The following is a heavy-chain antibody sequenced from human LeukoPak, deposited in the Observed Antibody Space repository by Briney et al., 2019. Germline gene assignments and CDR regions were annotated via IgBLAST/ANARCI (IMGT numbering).Heavy chain of an antibody. CDR2: IYYSGST. CDR3: AVQWLVPGGWFDP. CDR1: GGSISSSSYY. J-gene: IGHJ5*02. D-gene: IGHD6-19*01. Sequence: PSETLSLTCTVSGGSISSSSYYWGWIRQPPGKGLEWIGYIYYSGSTNYNPSLKSRVTISVDTSKNQFSLKLSSVTAADTAVYYCAVQWLVPGGWFDPWGQGTLITVSS. V-gene: IGHV4-61*05.